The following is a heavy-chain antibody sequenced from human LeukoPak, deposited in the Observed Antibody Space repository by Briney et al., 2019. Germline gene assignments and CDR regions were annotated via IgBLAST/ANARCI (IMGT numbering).Heavy chain of an antibody. D-gene: IGHD4-17*01. V-gene: IGHV3-30*19. J-gene: IGHJ4*02. Sequence: PGGSLRLSCAASGFTFTYFGIHWVRQAPGKGLEWVAYDGSSKYYSDSVKGRFTISRDNSKNTLYLQMNSLRAEDTAVYYCVRNRGDYLDYFDYWGQGTLVTVSS. CDR1: GFTFTYFG. CDR3: VRNRGDYLDYFDY. CDR2: DGSSK.